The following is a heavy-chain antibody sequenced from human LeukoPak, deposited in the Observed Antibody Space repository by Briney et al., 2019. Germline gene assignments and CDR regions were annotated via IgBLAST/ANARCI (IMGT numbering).Heavy chain of an antibody. J-gene: IGHJ4*02. Sequence: GASVKVSCKAYGYTFTAYYLHWVRQAPGQGLEWMGWISPNSGATKYAQKFQDRVTMTRDASINTAYMELSRLRSDDTAVYYCARFSVGGRYDFDYWGQGTLVTVPS. V-gene: IGHV1-2*02. CDR2: ISPNSGAT. CDR1: GYTFTAYY. CDR3: ARFSVGGRYDFDY. D-gene: IGHD3-9*01.